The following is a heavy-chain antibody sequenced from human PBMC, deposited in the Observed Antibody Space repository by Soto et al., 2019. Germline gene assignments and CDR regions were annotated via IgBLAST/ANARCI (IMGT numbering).Heavy chain of an antibody. D-gene: IGHD1-26*01. CDR3: VRGAPTPGLDY. CDR2: INRRGSEA. V-gene: IGHV3-7*03. J-gene: IGHJ4*02. Sequence: EVQLVESGGGLVQPGGSLRLSCVASAFVLRDYPMNWVRQAPGKGLEWVASINRRGSEANYAASVRGRFTISRDNARNLLYLQVNSLRADDTAVYFCVRGAPTPGLDYWGQGTLVTVSS. CDR1: AFVLRDYP.